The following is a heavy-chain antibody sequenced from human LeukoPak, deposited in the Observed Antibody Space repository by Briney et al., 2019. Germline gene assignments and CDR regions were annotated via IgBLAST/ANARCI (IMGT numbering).Heavy chain of an antibody. V-gene: IGHV3-74*01. CDR2: INSDGSST. CDR3: ARVSGDYGDCRGFIDY. Sequence: GGSLRLSCAASGFTFSSYWMHWVRQAPGKGLVWVSRINSDGSSTSYADSVKGRFTISRDNAKNTLYLQMNSLRAEDTAVYYCARVSGDYGDCRGFIDYWGQGTLVTVSS. CDR1: GFTFSSYW. J-gene: IGHJ4*02. D-gene: IGHD4-17*01.